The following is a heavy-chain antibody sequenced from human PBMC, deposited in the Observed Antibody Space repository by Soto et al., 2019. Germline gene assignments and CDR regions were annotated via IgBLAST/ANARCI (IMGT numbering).Heavy chain of an antibody. CDR2: ISYDGSNK. Sequence: PGGSLRLSCAASGFTFSSYAMHWVRQAPGKGLEWVAVISYDGSNKYYADSVKGRFTISRDNSKNTLYLQMNSLRAEDTAVYYCARSYQLPAVDVWGQGTTVTV. D-gene: IGHD2-2*01. CDR3: ARSYQLPAVDV. CDR1: GFTFSSYA. V-gene: IGHV3-30-3*01. J-gene: IGHJ6*02.